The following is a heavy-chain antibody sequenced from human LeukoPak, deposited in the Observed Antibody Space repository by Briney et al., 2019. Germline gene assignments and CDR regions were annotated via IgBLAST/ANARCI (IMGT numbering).Heavy chain of an antibody. J-gene: IGHJ4*02. Sequence: ASAKVSCKASGGTFSSYAISWVRQAPGQGLEWMGRIIPIFGTANYAQKFQGRVTITTDESTSTAYMELSSLRSEDTAVYYCARGQDWAAAGTGYYFDYWGQGTLVTVSS. CDR1: GGTFSSYA. D-gene: IGHD6-13*01. CDR2: IIPIFGTA. V-gene: IGHV1-69*05. CDR3: ARGQDWAAAGTGYYFDY.